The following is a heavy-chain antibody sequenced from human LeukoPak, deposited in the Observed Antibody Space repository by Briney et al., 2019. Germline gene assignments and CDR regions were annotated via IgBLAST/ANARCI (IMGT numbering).Heavy chain of an antibody. CDR3: AKGDHYDILTGYYDYYYMDV. Sequence: PGGTLRLSCAASGFTFSSYGMSWVRQAPGKGLEWVSAISGSGGSTYYADSVKGRFTISRDNSKNTLYLQMNSLRAEDTAVYYCAKGDHYDILTGYYDYYYMDVWGKGTTVTISS. J-gene: IGHJ6*03. D-gene: IGHD3-9*01. V-gene: IGHV3-23*01. CDR2: ISGSGGST. CDR1: GFTFSSYG.